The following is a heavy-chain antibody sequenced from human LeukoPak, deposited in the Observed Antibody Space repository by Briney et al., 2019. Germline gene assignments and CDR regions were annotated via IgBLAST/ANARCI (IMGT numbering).Heavy chain of an antibody. CDR2: MYYTGST. J-gene: IGHJ4*02. CDR1: DASISSYW. Sequence: SETLSLTCTVSDASISSYWWGWVRQPPEKGLEWIGYMYYTGSTNYNPSLKSRVTMSVDTSKSQFYLKLSSVTAADTAVYYCARHLPYDSSAYYLAPFDYWGQGTLVTVSS. CDR3: ARHLPYDSSAYYLAPFDY. D-gene: IGHD3-22*01. V-gene: IGHV4-59*08.